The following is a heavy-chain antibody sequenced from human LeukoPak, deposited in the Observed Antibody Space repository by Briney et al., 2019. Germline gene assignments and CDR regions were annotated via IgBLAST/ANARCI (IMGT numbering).Heavy chain of an antibody. V-gene: IGHV3-15*01. J-gene: IGHJ4*02. CDR2: IKRKTEGGTT. Sequence: PGRSLTLSCTAAGFTSDKAWMAWVRQAPRKGLEWVGRIKRKTEGGTTDYAAPVKGRFTISRDDLKNTLSLQMNTLKTEHTAVYYCTTDEGVASRPMFNSWGQGALVTVSS. CDR3: TTDEGVASRPMFNS. CDR1: GFTSDKAW. D-gene: IGHD3-10*01.